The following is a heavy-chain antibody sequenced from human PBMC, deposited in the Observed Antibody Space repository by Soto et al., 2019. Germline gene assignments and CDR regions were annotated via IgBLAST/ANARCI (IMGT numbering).Heavy chain of an antibody. D-gene: IGHD3-10*01. CDR2: IIPMFGTA. V-gene: IGHV1-69*12. CDR1: GGTFSSYA. J-gene: IGHJ6*02. Sequence: QVQLVQSGAEVKKPGSSVKVSCKASGGTFSSYAISRVRQAPGQGLEWMGGIIPMFGTADYAQKFQGRVTITADESTSTAYMELSSLRSDDTAVYYCATMKGGSQYYYYGMDVWGQGTTVTVSS. CDR3: ATMKGGSQYYYYGMDV.